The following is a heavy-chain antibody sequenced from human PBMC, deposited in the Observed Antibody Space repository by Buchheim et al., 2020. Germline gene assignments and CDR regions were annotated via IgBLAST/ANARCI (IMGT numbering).Heavy chain of an antibody. V-gene: IGHV3-21*01. D-gene: IGHD3-9*01. J-gene: IGHJ4*02. CDR3: ARDAGKDYYDILTDRPHPYYFDY. CDR2: ISSSSSYI. CDR1: GFTFSSYS. Sequence: EVQLVESGGGLVKPGGSLRLSCAASGFTFSSYSMNWVRQAPGKGLEWVSSISSSSSYIYYADSVKGRFTISRDNAKNSLYLQMNSLRAEDTAVYYCARDAGKDYYDILTDRPHPYYFDYWGQGTL.